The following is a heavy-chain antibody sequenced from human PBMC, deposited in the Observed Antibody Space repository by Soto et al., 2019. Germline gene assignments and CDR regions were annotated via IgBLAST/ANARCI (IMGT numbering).Heavy chain of an antibody. J-gene: IGHJ6*02. V-gene: IGHV1-18*01. CDR3: ARGHGVIIGAMDV. Sequence: QVQLVQSGAEVKKPGASVKVSCKSSGYRFETYAMSWVRQAPGQGLEWMGWISAYNIDTYYAQKFQDRVTMTTDTXXXXAYMELRSLTSDDTAVYYCARGHGVIIGAMDVWGQGTTVTVSS. CDR1: GYRFETYA. D-gene: IGHD3-3*01. CDR2: ISAYNIDT.